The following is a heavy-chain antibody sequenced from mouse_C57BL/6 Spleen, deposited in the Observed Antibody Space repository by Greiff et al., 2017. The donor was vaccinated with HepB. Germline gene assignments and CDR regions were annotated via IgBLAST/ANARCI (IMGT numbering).Heavy chain of an antibody. J-gene: IGHJ4*01. CDR3: ARFPYDYPYAMDY. Sequence: QVQLQQSGAELVRPGASVKLSCKASGYTFTDYYINWVKQRPGQGLEWIARIYPGSGNTYYNEKFKGKATLTAEKSSSTSYMQLSSLTSEDSAVYFCARFPYDYPYAMDYWGQGTSVTVSS. CDR2: IYPGSGNT. D-gene: IGHD2-4*01. V-gene: IGHV1-76*01. CDR1: GYTFTDYY.